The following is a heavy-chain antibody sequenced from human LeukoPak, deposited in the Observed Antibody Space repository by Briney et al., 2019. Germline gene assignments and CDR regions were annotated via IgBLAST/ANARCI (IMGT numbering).Heavy chain of an antibody. J-gene: IGHJ2*01. CDR1: GFTFSSYS. D-gene: IGHD2-15*01. CDR2: ISSSSSPI. Sequence: GGSLRLSCAASGFTFSSYSMSWVRQAPGKGLEWVSYISSSSSPIYYADSVKGRFTISRDNAKNSLYLQMNSLRAEDTAVYYCAKDILGGLYWYFDLWGRGTLVTVSS. CDR3: AKDILGGLYWYFDL. V-gene: IGHV3-48*01.